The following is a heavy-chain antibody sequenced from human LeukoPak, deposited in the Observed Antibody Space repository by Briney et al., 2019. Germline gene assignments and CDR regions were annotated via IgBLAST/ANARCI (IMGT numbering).Heavy chain of an antibody. CDR1: GGSISSTSYF. D-gene: IGHD6-19*01. CDR2: IYYSGST. CDR3: AVGHSSGWYSVYNWFDP. V-gene: IGHV4-39*07. Sequence: SETLSLTCTVSGGSISSTSYFWGWIRQPPGKGLEWIGSIYYSGSTYYDPSLKSRVTISVDTSKNQFSLKLSSVTAADTAVYYCAVGHSSGWYSVYNWFDPWGQGTLVTVSS. J-gene: IGHJ5*02.